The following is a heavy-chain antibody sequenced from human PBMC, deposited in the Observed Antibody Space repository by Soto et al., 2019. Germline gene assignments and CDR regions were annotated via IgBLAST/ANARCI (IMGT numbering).Heavy chain of an antibody. J-gene: IGHJ5*02. V-gene: IGHV4-34*01. CDR1: GGSFSGYY. Sequence: SETLSLTCAVYGGSFSGYYWSWIRQPPGKGLEWIGEINHSGSTNYNPSLKSRVTISVDTSKNQFSLKLSSVTAADTAVYYCARGGKFVSWFDPWGQGTLVT. CDR3: ARGGKFVSWFDP. CDR2: INHSGST. D-gene: IGHD3-16*02.